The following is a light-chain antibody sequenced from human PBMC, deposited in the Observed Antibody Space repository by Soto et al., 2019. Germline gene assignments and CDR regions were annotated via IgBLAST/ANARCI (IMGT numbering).Light chain of an antibody. Sequence: AIQLTQSPSSLSASVGDRVTITCRASQGISSALAWYQQKPGKAPKLLIYDASSLESGVPSRFSGSGSGTEFTLTISSLQPEDFATYYCQQFNNYPFTFGQGTRLEIK. J-gene: IGKJ5*01. CDR2: DAS. CDR3: QQFNNYPFT. CDR1: QGISSA. V-gene: IGKV1D-13*01.